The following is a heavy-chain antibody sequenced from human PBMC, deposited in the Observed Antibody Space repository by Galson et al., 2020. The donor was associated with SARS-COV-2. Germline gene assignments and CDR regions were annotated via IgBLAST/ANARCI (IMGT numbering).Heavy chain of an antibody. CDR3: AKAPLYYYGSGSYPGMDY. V-gene: IGHV3-30*18. CDR1: GFTFSSYG. Sequence: GGSLRLSCAASGFTFSSYGMHWVRQAPGKGLEWVAVISYDGSNKYYADSVKGRFTISRDNSKNTLYLQMNSLRAEDTAVYYCAKAPLYYYGSGSYPGMDYWGQGTLVTVSS. CDR2: ISYDGSNK. J-gene: IGHJ4*02. D-gene: IGHD3-10*01.